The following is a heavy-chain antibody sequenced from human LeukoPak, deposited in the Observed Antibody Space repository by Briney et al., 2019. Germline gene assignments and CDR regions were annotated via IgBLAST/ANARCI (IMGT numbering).Heavy chain of an antibody. D-gene: IGHD3-10*01. J-gene: IGHJ6*03. CDR3: ARGKPSYGSGTYYRPLEPNYMDV. V-gene: IGHV4-59*08. CDR1: GGSISSYY. Sequence: SETLSLTCTVSGGSISSYYWSWIRRPPGKGLEWIGYIYYSGSTTYNPSLKSRVTISVDTSKNQFSLKLSSVTAADTAVYYCARGKPSYGSGTYYRPLEPNYMDVWGKGTTVTVSS. CDR2: IYYSGST.